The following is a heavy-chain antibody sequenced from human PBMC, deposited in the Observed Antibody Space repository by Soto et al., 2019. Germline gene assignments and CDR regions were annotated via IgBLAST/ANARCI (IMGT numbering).Heavy chain of an antibody. D-gene: IGHD4-17*01. V-gene: IGHV4-39*01. CDR3: ARFLTVTIDY. J-gene: IGHJ4*02. Sequence: SETLSLTCTVSGGSISSSSYYWGWIRQPPGKGLEWIGSIYYSGSTYYNPSLKSRVTISVDTSKNQFSLKLSSVTAADTAVYYCARFLTVTIDYWGQGTLVTVSS. CDR1: GGSISSSSYY. CDR2: IYYSGST.